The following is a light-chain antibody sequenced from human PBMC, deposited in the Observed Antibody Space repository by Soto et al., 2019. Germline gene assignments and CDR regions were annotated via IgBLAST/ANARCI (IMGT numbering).Light chain of an antibody. CDR1: RGINTY. CDR3: QQSYSTLIT. Sequence: DIQMTQSLSSLSASIGDRVTITCRASRGINTYVNWYQQKPGKAPKLLIFSASNLQGGVPSRFSGTGSGTDFTLTISSLQPEDFATYYCQQSYSTLITFGQGTRLEIK. J-gene: IGKJ5*01. CDR2: SAS. V-gene: IGKV1-39*01.